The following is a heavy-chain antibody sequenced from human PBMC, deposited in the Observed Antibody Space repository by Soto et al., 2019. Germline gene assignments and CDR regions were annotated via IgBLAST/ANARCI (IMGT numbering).Heavy chain of an antibody. J-gene: IGHJ4*02. CDR1: GFTFSSYS. Sequence: PGGSLRLSCAASGFTFSSYSMNWVRQAPGKGLVWVSRVSGDGSSTNYADSVKGRFTISRDNSKNTLYLQMNSLRAEDTAVYYCAKDRPYSSSWAPSDFDYWGQGTLVTVSS. CDR2: VSGDGSST. CDR3: AKDRPYSSSWAPSDFDY. D-gene: IGHD6-13*01. V-gene: IGHV3-23*01.